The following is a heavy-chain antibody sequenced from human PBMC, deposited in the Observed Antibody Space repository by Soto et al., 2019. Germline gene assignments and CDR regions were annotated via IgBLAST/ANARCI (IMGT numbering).Heavy chain of an antibody. CDR3: ARVYGDYPYLDAFDV. J-gene: IGHJ3*01. CDR2: IYYSGST. V-gene: IGHV4-59*01. Sequence: QVQLQESGPGLVKPSETLSLTCTVSGGSISSYYWSWIRQPPGKGLEWIGYIYYSGSTNYNPSLKSRVTTSVDTSKNQFSLKMSSVTAADTAVYYCARVYGDYPYLDAFDVWGQGTMVTVSS. CDR1: GGSISSYY. D-gene: IGHD4-17*01.